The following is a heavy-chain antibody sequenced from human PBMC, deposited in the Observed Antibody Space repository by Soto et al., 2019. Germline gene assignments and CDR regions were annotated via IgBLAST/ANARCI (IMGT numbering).Heavy chain of an antibody. CDR2: ISYDGSNK. Sequence: QVQLVESGGGVVQPGRSLRLSCAASGFTFSSYGMHWVRQAPGKGLEWVAVISYDGSNKYYADSVKGRFTISRDNSKNKLYLQMNSLRDEDTAVYYCAKDLLRYFDWSPLDYWGQGTLVTVSS. V-gene: IGHV3-30*18. CDR1: GFTFSSYG. CDR3: AKDLLRYFDWSPLDY. J-gene: IGHJ4*02. D-gene: IGHD3-9*01.